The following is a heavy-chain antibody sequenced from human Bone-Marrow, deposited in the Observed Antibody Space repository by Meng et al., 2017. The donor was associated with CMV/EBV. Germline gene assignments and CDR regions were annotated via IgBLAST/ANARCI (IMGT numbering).Heavy chain of an antibody. V-gene: IGHV3-74*01. J-gene: IGHJ6*02. CDR2: IWGDGSTT. CDR3: ARDRHYAMDV. CDR1: GSTLSGDW. Sequence: GESLKISCGVSGSTLSGDWMHWVRQGPGKGLMWVSYIWGDGSTTGYADSVRGRFTIARDNAKNTVYLEMNSRRVEDTGVYYCARDRHYAMDVWGRGTTVTVSS.